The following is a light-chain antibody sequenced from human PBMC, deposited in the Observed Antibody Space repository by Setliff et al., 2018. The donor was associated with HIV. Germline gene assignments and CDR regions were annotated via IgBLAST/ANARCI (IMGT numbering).Light chain of an antibody. V-gene: IGLV1-40*01. CDR2: GNY. CDR1: SSNIGAGYD. CDR3: QSYDTSLSAVI. J-gene: IGLJ2*01. Sequence: SVLTQPPSVSGAPGQRVTISCIGSSSNIGAGYDVHWYQQLPGTAPKLLIYGNYNRPSGVPDRFSGPKSDTSGSLVITGLQTEDEAEYYCQSYDTSLSAVIFGGGTQLTVL.